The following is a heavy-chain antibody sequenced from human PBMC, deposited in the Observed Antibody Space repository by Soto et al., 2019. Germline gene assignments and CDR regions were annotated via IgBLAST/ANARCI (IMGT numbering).Heavy chain of an antibody. D-gene: IGHD6-19*01. Sequence: KVSCKASGGTFSSYAIGWVRQMPGKGLEWMGIIYPGDSDTRYSPSFQGQVTISADKSISTAYLQWSSLKASDTAMYYCARTGVAGTGSWFDPWGQGTLVTVSS. CDR3: ARTGVAGTGSWFDP. J-gene: IGHJ5*02. CDR2: IYPGDSDT. CDR1: GGTFSSYA. V-gene: IGHV5-51*01.